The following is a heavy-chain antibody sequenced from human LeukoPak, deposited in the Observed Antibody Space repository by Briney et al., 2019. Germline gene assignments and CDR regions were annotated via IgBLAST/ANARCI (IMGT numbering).Heavy chain of an antibody. D-gene: IGHD6-19*01. CDR3: ARDPSSGWYLKGWFDP. J-gene: IGHJ5*02. Sequence: PGGSLRLSCAASGFTFSNYNMNWVRQAPGKAMEWVSSITSSGTYIFYADSVKGRFTISRDNAKNSLYLQMDSLGPEDTAVYYCARDPSSGWYLKGWFDPWGQGTLVTVSS. V-gene: IGHV3-21*01. CDR2: ITSSGTYI. CDR1: GFTFSNYN.